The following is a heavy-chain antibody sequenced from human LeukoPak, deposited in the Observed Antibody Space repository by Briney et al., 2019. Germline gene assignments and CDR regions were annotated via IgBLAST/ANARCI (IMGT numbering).Heavy chain of an antibody. CDR2: ISSSGSTI. CDR1: GFTFSDYY. J-gene: IGHJ6*02. CDR3: ARAPSSGSYSLVYYYGMDV. D-gene: IGHD1-26*01. V-gene: IGHV3-11*01. Sequence: GGSLRLSCAASGFTFSDYYMSWIRQAPGKGLEWVSYISSSGSTIYYADSVKGRFTISRDNAKNSLYLQMNSLRAEDTAVYYCARAPSSGSYSLVYYYGMDVWGQGTTVTVSS.